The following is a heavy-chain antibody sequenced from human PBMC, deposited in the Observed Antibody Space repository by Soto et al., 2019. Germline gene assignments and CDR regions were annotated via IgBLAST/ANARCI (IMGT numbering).Heavy chain of an antibody. Sequence: QVQLVQSGGGVVQPGRSLRLSCAASGFTFSSYVTHWVRQAPGKGLEWVAVISHDGNNKYYADSVKGRCTISRDNSKNTLFLQMNSRRTEDTAVYYCARGGPDCASTTCYLLVAFDIWGQGTMVTVSS. CDR3: ARGGPDCASTTCYLLVAFDI. V-gene: IGHV3-30*03. J-gene: IGHJ3*02. CDR2: ISHDGNNK. D-gene: IGHD2-2*01. CDR1: GFTFSSYV.